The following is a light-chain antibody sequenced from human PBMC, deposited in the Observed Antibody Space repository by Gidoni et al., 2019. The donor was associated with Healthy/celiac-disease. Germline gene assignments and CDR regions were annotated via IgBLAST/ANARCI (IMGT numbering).Light chain of an antibody. CDR3: QQRSNWPPVT. J-gene: IGKJ3*01. V-gene: IGKV3-11*01. Sequence: EIVLTQSPATLSLSPGERATISCRASQSVSSYLAWYQQKPGQAPRLLIYDASNRATGIPARFSGSGSGTDFTLTISSLEPEDFAVYYCQQRSNWPPVTFXPXTKVDIK. CDR1: QSVSSY. CDR2: DAS.